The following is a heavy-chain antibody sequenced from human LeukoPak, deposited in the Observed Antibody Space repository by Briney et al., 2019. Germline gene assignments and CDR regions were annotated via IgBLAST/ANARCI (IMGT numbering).Heavy chain of an antibody. CDR3: ARRYSSPGDGMDV. CDR1: GYSFTNYW. J-gene: IGHJ6*02. V-gene: IGHV5-51*01. D-gene: IGHD6-13*01. Sequence: GESLKISCKGSGYSFTNYWIGWVRQMPGKGLEWMGIIYPGDSDTRCSPSFQGQVTISADKSISTAYLQWSSLKASDTAMYYCARRYSSPGDGMDVWGQGTTVTVSS. CDR2: IYPGDSDT.